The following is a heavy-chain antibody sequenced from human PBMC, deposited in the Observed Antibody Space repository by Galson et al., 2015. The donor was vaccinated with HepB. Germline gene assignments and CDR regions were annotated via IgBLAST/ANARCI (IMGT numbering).Heavy chain of an antibody. CDR1: GFTFSSYG. Sequence: SLRLSCAASGFTFSSYGMHWVRQAPGKGLEWVAVIWYDGSNKYYADSVKGRFTISRDNSKNTLYLQMNSLRAEDTAVYYCARVIGGAFVGVASLGYWGQGTLVTVSS. J-gene: IGHJ4*02. CDR2: IWYDGSNK. V-gene: IGHV3-33*08. D-gene: IGHD3-3*01. CDR3: ARVIGGAFVGVASLGY.